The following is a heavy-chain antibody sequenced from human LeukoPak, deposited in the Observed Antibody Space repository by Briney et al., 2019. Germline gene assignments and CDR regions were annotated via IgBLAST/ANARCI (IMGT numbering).Heavy chain of an antibody. CDR2: IYYSGST. D-gene: IGHD6-13*01. J-gene: IGHJ5*02. CDR1: GGSISSYY. Sequence: SETLSLTCTVSGGSISSYYWSWIRQPPGKGLEWIGYIYYSGSTNYNPSLKSRVTISVDTSKNQFSLKLSSVTAADTAVYYCARVAEHSSSWFDPWGQGTLVTVS. CDR3: ARVAEHSSSWFDP. V-gene: IGHV4-59*01.